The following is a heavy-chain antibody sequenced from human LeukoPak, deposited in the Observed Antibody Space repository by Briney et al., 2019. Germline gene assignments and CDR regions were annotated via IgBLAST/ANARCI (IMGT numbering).Heavy chain of an antibody. D-gene: IGHD6-6*01. CDR1: GFTFSSYA. V-gene: IGHV3-23*01. Sequence: GGSLRLSCAASGFTFSSYAMSWVRQAPGKGLEWVSAISGSGGSTHYADSVKGRFTISRDNSKNTLYLQMNSLRAEDTAVYYCAKSRVGIAARLLDYWGQGTLVTVSS. CDR3: AKSRVGIAARLLDY. CDR2: ISGSGGST. J-gene: IGHJ4*02.